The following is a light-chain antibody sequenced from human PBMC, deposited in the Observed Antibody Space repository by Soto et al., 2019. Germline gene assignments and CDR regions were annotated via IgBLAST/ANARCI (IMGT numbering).Light chain of an antibody. Sequence: QSALTQPASVSGSPGQSITVSCTGTSSDIGSYDYVSWYQQHPGKVPKLIIYDVSNWPSGVSNRFSGSKSGNTASLTISGLQAEDEADYYCTSFTTAYTHVFGSGTKVTVL. CDR1: SSDIGSYDY. CDR3: TSFTTAYTHV. J-gene: IGLJ1*01. CDR2: DVS. V-gene: IGLV2-14*03.